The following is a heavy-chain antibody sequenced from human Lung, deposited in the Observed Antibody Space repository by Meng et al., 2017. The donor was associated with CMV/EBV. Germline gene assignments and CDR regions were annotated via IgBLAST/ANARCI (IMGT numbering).Heavy chain of an antibody. J-gene: IGHJ4*02. CDR1: GFTLRSYW. V-gene: IGHV3-74*01. D-gene: IGHD1-26*01. CDR2: IHVDGRGI. CDR3: ARGLEENLGWEMGH. Sequence: EVQLVESXXGLVQXGGSLRLSCTVSGFTLRSYWMHWVRQAPGKGLEWVSRIHVDGRGISYADSVKGRFTISKDDARNSLHLQMNSLRVEDTAVYYCARGLEENLGWEMGHWGQGALGTVAS.